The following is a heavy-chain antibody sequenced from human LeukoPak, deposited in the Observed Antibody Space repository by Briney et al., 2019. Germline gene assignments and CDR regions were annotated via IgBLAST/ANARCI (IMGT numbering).Heavy chain of an antibody. D-gene: IGHD6-13*01. V-gene: IGHV4-4*07. CDR2: IYTSGST. CDR1: GVSISSYY. Sequence: SETLSLTCTVSGVSISSYYWSWIRQPAGKGLEWIGRIYTSGSTNYNPSLKSRVTISVDKSKNQFSLKLSSVTAADTAVYYCARAAAAAGLDYWGQGTLVTVSS. CDR3: ARAAAAAGLDY. J-gene: IGHJ4*02.